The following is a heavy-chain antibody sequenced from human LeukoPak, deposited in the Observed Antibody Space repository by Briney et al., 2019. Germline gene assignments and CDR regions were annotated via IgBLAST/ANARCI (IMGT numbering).Heavy chain of an antibody. D-gene: IGHD5-18*01. CDR2: IKQDGSEK. J-gene: IGHJ4*02. Sequence: GGSLRLSCAASRFTFSHYWMSWVRQAPGKGLEWVANIKQDGSEKYYVDSVKGRFTISRDNAKNSLYLQMNSLRAEDTAMYYCARRATTERGHSYGLDFWGQGTLVTVSS. CDR3: ARRATTERGHSYGLDF. V-gene: IGHV3-7*01. CDR1: RFTFSHYW.